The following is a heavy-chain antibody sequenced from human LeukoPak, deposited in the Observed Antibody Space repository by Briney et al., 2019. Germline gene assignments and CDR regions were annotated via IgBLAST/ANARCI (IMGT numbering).Heavy chain of an antibody. J-gene: IGHJ3*02. CDR2: ISGSGGST. CDR1: GFTFSDYY. CDR3: AKDTDSSGYYYESGAFDI. V-gene: IGHV3-23*01. D-gene: IGHD3-22*01. Sequence: PGGSLRLSCAASGFTFSDYYMSWIRQAPGKGLEWVSAISGSGGSTYYADSVKGRFTISRDNSKNTLYLQMNSLRAEDTAVYYCAKDTDSSGYYYESGAFDIWGQGTMVTVSS.